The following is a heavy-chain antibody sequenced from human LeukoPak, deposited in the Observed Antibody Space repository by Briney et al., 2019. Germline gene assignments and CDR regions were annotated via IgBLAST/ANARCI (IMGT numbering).Heavy chain of an antibody. CDR3: ARTAYGSVPLYDY. CDR2: IDWDDDK. Sequence: ESGPALVKPTQTLTLTCTFSGFSLSTRGMRVSWIRQPPGKALEWLARIDWDDDKFYSTSLKTRLTISTDTSKNQVVLTMTNMDPVDTATYYCARTAYGSVPLYDYWGQGTLVTVSS. CDR1: GFSLSTRGMR. D-gene: IGHD3-10*01. J-gene: IGHJ4*02. V-gene: IGHV2-70*04.